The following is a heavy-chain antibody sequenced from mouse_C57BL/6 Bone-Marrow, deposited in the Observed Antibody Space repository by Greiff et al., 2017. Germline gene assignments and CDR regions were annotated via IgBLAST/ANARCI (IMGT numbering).Heavy chain of an antibody. CDR1: GYTFTSYW. Sequence: VQLQQSGAELAKPGASVKLSCKASGYTFTSYWMNWVKQRPGQGLEWIGYINPSSGYTKYNQKFKDKATLTADKSSSTAYMQLSSLTYEDSAVYYCARSYYYGSSHDYYAMDYWGQGTSVTVSS. CDR3: ARSYYYGSSHDYYAMDY. J-gene: IGHJ4*01. D-gene: IGHD1-1*01. V-gene: IGHV1-7*01. CDR2: INPSSGYT.